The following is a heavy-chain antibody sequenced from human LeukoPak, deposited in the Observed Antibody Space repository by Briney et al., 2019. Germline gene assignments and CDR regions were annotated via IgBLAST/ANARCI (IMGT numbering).Heavy chain of an antibody. CDR1: GGSISSSSYY. V-gene: IGHV4-39*07. J-gene: IGHJ4*02. Sequence: SETLSLTCTVSGGSISSSSYYWGWIRQPPGKGLEWIGSIYYSGSTYYNPSLKSRVTISVDTSKNQFSLKLSSVTAADTAVYYCATMVRGPTAYFDYWGQGTLVTVSS. CDR2: IYYSGST. D-gene: IGHD3-10*01. CDR3: ATMVRGPTAYFDY.